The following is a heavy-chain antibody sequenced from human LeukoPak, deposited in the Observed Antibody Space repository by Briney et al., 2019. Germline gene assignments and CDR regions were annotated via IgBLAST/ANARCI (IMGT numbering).Heavy chain of an antibody. D-gene: IGHD2-21*02. Sequence: GGSLRLSCAASSFTFSTHDVNWVRQAPGKGLEWVSFINSRSSTIYYADSVKGRFTISRDNAKNSLYLQMNSLRAEDTAVYYCTSHTGTGDAFRPFHIWGQGTMVNVSS. CDR1: SFTFSTHD. CDR3: TSHTGTGDAFRPFHI. V-gene: IGHV3-48*04. J-gene: IGHJ3*02. CDR2: INSRSSTI.